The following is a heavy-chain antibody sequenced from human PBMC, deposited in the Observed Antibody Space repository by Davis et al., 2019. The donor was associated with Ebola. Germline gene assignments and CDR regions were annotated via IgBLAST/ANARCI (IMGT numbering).Heavy chain of an antibody. CDR3: ARLLYYYGMDV. Sequence: SETLSLTCTVSGGSISSYYWSWIRQPPGKGLEWIGYIYYSGSTNYNPSLKSRVTISVDTSKNQFSLKLSSVTAADTAVYYWARLLYYYGMDVWGQGTTVTVSS. J-gene: IGHJ6*02. V-gene: IGHV4-59*08. CDR2: IYYSGST. CDR1: GGSISSYY.